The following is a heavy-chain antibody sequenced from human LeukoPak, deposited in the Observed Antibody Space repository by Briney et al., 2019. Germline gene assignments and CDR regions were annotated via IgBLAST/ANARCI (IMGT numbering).Heavy chain of an antibody. CDR3: ARTALRYCSSTSCQEPWFDP. CDR2: IYDSGTT. V-gene: IGHV4-59*08. J-gene: IGHJ5*02. Sequence: SETLSLTCTVSGGSISGYYWTWIRQPPGKGLEWIGYIYDSGTTNYNPSLKRRVTILVDTSKNQFSLKLSSVTAADTAVYYCARTALRYCSSTSCQEPWFDPWGQGTLVTVSS. CDR1: GGSISGYY. D-gene: IGHD2-2*01.